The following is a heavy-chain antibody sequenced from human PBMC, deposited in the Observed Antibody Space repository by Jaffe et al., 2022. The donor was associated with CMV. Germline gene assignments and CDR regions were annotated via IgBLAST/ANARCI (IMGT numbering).Heavy chain of an antibody. V-gene: IGHV1-18*01. CDR2: ISAYNGNT. Sequence: QVQLVQSGAEVKKPGASVKVSCKASGYTFTSYGISWVRQAPGQGLEWMGWISAYNGNTNYAQKLQGRVTMTTDTSTSTAYMELRSLRSDDTAVYYCARDRDINDYSNYWLIPDKETYGMDVWGQGTTVTVSS. CDR3: ARDRDINDYSNYWLIPDKETYGMDV. D-gene: IGHD4-4*01. J-gene: IGHJ6*02. CDR1: GYTFTSYG.